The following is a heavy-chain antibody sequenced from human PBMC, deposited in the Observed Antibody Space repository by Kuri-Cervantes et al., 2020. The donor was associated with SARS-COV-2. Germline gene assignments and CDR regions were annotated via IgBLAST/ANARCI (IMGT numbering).Heavy chain of an antibody. J-gene: IGHJ6*02. CDR2: IHYSGST. V-gene: IGHV4-34*01. CDR3: GRLGATKGSHYYGVDV. Sequence: SETLSLTCAVYGGSFSGYYWSWIRQPPGKGLEWIGNIHYSGSTNYNNSLDSRVTILVDTSKNQLSLRLSSVTAADTAVYYCGRLGATKGSHYYGVDVWGQGTTVTVSS. CDR1: GGSFSGYY. D-gene: IGHD1-26*01.